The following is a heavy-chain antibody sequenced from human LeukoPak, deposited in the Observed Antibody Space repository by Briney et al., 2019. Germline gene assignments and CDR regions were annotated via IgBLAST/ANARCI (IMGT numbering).Heavy chain of an antibody. V-gene: IGHV3-7*01. CDR1: GFTFSSYW. CDR2: KKEDGSEK. J-gene: IGHJ4*02. D-gene: IGHD3-22*01. Sequence: GGSLRLSCAASGFTFSSYWMNWVRQAPGKGLEWVGKKKEDGSEKYYVDSVKGRLTISRDNAKNSTDLQMNSLRGEDTAVYYCARYRYYDSSGYWDYWGQGTLVTVSS. CDR3: ARYRYYDSSGYWDY.